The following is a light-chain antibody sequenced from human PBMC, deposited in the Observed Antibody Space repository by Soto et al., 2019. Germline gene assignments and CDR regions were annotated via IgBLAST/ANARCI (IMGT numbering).Light chain of an antibody. Sequence: EIMMTQSPAILSVSTGERATLSFRVSQSVSSNLAWYQQKPGQATRLIIYDASSRANGIPARFSGSGSGTEFTLTISSLQSEDFAVYYCLHYNKWHRWTFGQGTKVDIK. CDR1: QSVSSN. V-gene: IGKV3-15*01. J-gene: IGKJ1*01. CDR2: DAS. CDR3: LHYNKWHRWT.